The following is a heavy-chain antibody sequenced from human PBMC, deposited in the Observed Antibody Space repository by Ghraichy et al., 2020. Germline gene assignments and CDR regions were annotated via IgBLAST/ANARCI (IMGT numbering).Heavy chain of an antibody. CDR2: ISSSSSYI. Sequence: GGSLRLSCTASGFTFSSYSMNWVRQAPGKGLEWVSSISSSSSYIYYADSVKGRFTISRDNAKNSLYLQMNSLRAEDTAVYYCARDLQRATRWLQNPSYYYYGMDVWGQGTTVTVSS. D-gene: IGHD5-24*01. CDR3: ARDLQRATRWLQNPSYYYYGMDV. V-gene: IGHV3-21*01. CDR1: GFTFSSYS. J-gene: IGHJ6*02.